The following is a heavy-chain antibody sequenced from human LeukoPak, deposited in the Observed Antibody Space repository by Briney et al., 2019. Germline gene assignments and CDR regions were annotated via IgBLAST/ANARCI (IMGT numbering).Heavy chain of an antibody. Sequence: ASVRVSFTSSVYTFTLYYMHWVRQAPGQGLGWMGGINPKSGGTKYVQKFQGRVTINRDTDITTAYMELSRLRSDHTAVYYCALVTMIVDKLPAFDIWGQGTMVTVS. CDR1: VYTFTLYY. CDR2: INPKSGGT. D-gene: IGHD3-22*01. CDR3: ALVTMIVDKLPAFDI. J-gene: IGHJ3*02. V-gene: IGHV1-2*02.